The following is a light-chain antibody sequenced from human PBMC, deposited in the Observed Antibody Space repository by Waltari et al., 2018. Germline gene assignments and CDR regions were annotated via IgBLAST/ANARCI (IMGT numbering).Light chain of an antibody. V-gene: IGKV3-11*01. CDR1: QSVSSY. J-gene: IGKJ1*01. CDR2: DAS. Sequence: EIVLTLSPATLSLSPGERATLSCRASQSVSSYLAWYQQKPGRAPRLLIYDASNRATGIPARFSGSGSGTDFTLTISSLEPEDFAFYYCQQRSNWPTFGQGTRVEIK. CDR3: QQRSNWPT.